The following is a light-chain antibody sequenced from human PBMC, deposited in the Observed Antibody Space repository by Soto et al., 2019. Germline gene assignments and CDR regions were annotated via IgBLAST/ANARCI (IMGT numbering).Light chain of an antibody. J-gene: IGKJ3*01. V-gene: IGKV3-20*01. Sequence: EIVLPQSPGTLSLSPGERATLSCRASQSVSNNYLAWYQQKPGQAPRLLIYGASSRATGIPDRFSGSGSGTDFTLTISRLDPEDFAVYYCQQYGTSPLTFGPGTKV. CDR2: GAS. CDR3: QQYGTSPLT. CDR1: QSVSNNY.